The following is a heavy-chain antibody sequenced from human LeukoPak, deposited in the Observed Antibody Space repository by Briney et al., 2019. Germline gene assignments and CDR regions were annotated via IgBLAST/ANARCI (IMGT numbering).Heavy chain of an antibody. D-gene: IGHD3-22*01. Sequence: PSETLSLTCAVYGGSFSGYYWSWIRQPPGKGLEWTGEINHSGSTNYNPSLKSRVTISVDTSKNQFSLKLSSVTAADTAVYYCARDLYYYDSSGYQRGFDYWGQGTLVTVSS. J-gene: IGHJ4*02. V-gene: IGHV4-34*01. CDR1: GGSFSGYY. CDR3: ARDLYYYDSSGYQRGFDY. CDR2: INHSGST.